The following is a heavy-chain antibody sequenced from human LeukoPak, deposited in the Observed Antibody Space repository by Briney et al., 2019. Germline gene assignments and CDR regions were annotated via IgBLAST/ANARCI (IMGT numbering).Heavy chain of an antibody. D-gene: IGHD3-10*01. J-gene: IGHJ3*02. CDR2: IYTSGST. V-gene: IGHV4-4*07. CDR3: ARSSYYGSGMSAFDI. Sequence: SETLSLTCTVSGGSISSYYWSWIRQPAGKGLEWIGRIYTSGSTNYNPSLKSRVTMSVDTSKNQFSLKLSSVTAADTAVYYCARSSYYGSGMSAFDIWGQGTMVTVSS. CDR1: GGSISSYY.